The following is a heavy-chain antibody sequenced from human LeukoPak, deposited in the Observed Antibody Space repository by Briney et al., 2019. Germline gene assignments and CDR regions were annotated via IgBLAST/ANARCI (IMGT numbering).Heavy chain of an antibody. V-gene: IGHV3-11*01. J-gene: IGHJ6*02. CDR3: ARFIFGYYGMDV. Sequence: GGSLRLSCAASGFTFSDYYMSWIRQAPGKGLEWVSYISSSGSNIYYADSVKGRFTVSRDNAKNSLYLQINSLRAEDTAVYYCARFIFGYYGMDVWGQGTTVTVS. CDR1: GFTFSDYY. D-gene: IGHD3-10*02. CDR2: ISSSGSNI.